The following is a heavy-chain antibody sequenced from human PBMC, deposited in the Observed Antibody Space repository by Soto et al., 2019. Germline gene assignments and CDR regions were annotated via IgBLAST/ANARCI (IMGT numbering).Heavy chain of an antibody. CDR2: LYWDDDK. CDR3: ARTSVNWGSRGLVDY. V-gene: IGHV2-5*02. CDR1: GFSLSTSGVG. D-gene: IGHD7-27*01. Sequence: QITLKESGPTLVKPTQTLTLTCTFSGFSLSTSGVGVGWIRQPPGKALEWLAFLYWDDDKRYSPSLKSRLTITKDTSKKHVLLTMTNMDPVDTATYYCARTSVNWGSRGLVDYWGQGTLVTVAS. J-gene: IGHJ4*02.